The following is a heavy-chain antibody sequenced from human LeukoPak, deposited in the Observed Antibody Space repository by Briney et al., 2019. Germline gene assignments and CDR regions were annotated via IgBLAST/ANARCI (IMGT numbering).Heavy chain of an antibody. V-gene: IGHV1-24*01. D-gene: IGHD1-26*01. J-gene: IGHJ4*02. Sequence: ASVKVSCKVSGYTLTELSMHWVRQAPGKGLEWMGGFDPEDGETIYAQKFQGRVTMTEDTSTDTAYMELSSLRSEDTAVYYCATQEGATLGYDYWGQGTLVTVSS. CDR2: FDPEDGET. CDR1: GYTLTELS. CDR3: ATQEGATLGYDY.